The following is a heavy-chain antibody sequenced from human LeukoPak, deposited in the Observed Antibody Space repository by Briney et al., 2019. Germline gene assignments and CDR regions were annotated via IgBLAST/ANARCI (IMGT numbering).Heavy chain of an antibody. J-gene: IGHJ4*02. CDR3: ARECDFWSGYCNY. V-gene: IGHV1-2*06. CDR1: GYTFTGCY. Sequence: ASVKVSCKASGYTFTGCYMHWVRQAPGQGLEWMGRINPNSGGTNYAQKFQGRVTMTRDTSISTAYMELSRLRSDDTAVYYCARECDFWSGYCNYWGQGTLVTVSS. D-gene: IGHD3-3*01. CDR2: INPNSGGT.